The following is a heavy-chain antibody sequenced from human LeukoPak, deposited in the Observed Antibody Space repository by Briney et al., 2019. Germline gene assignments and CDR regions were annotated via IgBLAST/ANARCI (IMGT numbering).Heavy chain of an antibody. D-gene: IGHD7-27*01. CDR3: ARHRELGTYYFDY. CDR1: GGFISSAY. V-gene: IGHV4-4*09. Sequence: KPSETLSLTCSVSGGFISSAYWSWIRQPPGKGLEWIGYIYTSGNTDYNPSLKSRVTISADTSKNQFSLELNSVTAADTAVYYCARHRELGTYYFDYWGQGTLVTVSS. CDR2: IYTSGNT. J-gene: IGHJ4*02.